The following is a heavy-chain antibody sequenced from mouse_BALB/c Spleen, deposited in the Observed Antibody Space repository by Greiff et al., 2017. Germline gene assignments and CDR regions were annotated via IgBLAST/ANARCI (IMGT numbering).Heavy chain of an antibody. D-gene: IGHD2-14*01. CDR3: ARGGVRLAMDY. CDR1: GYTFTSYV. Sequence: EVQLQQSGPELVKPGASVKMSCKASGYTFTSYVMHWVKQKPGQGLEWIGYINPYNDGTKYNEKFKGKATLTSDKSSSTAYMELSSLTSEDSAVYYCARGGVRLAMDYWGQGTSVTVSS. CDR2: INPYNDGT. J-gene: IGHJ4*01. V-gene: IGHV1-14*01.